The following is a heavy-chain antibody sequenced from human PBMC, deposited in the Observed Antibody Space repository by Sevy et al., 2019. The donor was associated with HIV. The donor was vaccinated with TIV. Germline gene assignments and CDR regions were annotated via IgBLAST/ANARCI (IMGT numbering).Heavy chain of an antibody. V-gene: IGHV1-18*01. CDR3: ARARQLLYSAFDY. Sequence: ASVKVSCKASGYSFPNDGISWIRQAPGQGLEGLGWISARSRNTHYLQKFRGRVTMTTDTSTNTAYLEVRNLRSDDTAVYFCARARQLLYSAFDYWGQGTLVTVSS. CDR1: GYSFPNDG. D-gene: IGHD2-2*02. J-gene: IGHJ4*02. CDR2: ISARSRNT.